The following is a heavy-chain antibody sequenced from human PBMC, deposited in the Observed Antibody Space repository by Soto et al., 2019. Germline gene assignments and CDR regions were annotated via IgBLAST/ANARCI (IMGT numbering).Heavy chain of an antibody. D-gene: IGHD3-3*01. J-gene: IGHJ3*02. CDR2: ISGSGGST. V-gene: IGHV3-23*01. CDR1: GFTFSSYA. Sequence: GGSLRLSCAASGFTFSSYAMSWVRQAPGKGLEWVSAISGSGGSTYYADSVKGRFTISRDNSKNTLYLQMNSLRAEDTAVYYCAKDGTQSLRFLEDDAFDIWGQGTMVTVSS. CDR3: AKDGTQSLRFLEDDAFDI.